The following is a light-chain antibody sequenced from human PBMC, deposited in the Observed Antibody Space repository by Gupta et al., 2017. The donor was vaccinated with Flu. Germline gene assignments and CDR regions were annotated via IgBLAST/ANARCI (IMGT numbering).Light chain of an antibody. Sequence: DIQMTQSPPSLSASIRDTVSITCRASQGIGNYLAWYRQKPGKAPESLIYAASRLQRGVPSNFSGSGSGTDFTLTISRLQPEDFATYYCQQGSSFPRTFGQGTQVEIK. CDR2: AAS. V-gene: IGKV1-16*02. CDR1: QGIGNY. CDR3: QQGSSFPRT. J-gene: IGKJ5*01.